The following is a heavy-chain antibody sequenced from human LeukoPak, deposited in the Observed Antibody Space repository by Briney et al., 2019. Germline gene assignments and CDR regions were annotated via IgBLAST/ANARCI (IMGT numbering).Heavy chain of an antibody. CDR1: GCIFSSYW. J-gene: IGHJ4*02. V-gene: IGHV3-7*01. Sequence: PGGAVSLSFVASGCIFSSYWMSWVRQAPGKGLDGVANIKQDGSEKYYVDSVKGRFTISRDNAKNSLYLQMNSLRAEDTAVYYCARVVLSGYNKSPPFDYWGQGTLVTVSS. CDR2: IKQDGSEK. D-gene: IGHD6-25*01. CDR3: ARVVLSGYNKSPPFDY.